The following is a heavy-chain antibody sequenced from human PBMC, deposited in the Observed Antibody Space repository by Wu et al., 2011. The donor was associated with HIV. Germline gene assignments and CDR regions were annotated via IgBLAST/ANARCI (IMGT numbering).Heavy chain of an antibody. CDR3: ARDGAADHITSYFDY. CDR2: VIPIFGTT. Sequence: QVQLVQSGAEVKKPGSSVKVSCKVSGDTFSSYVLTWVRQAPGQGLEWLGRVIPIFGTTNVAQKFDGRLSITADKSTGTAFLELSSLTSEDTAVYYCARDGAADHITSYFDYWGPGTLVIVSS. D-gene: IGHD1-20*01. J-gene: IGHJ4*01. V-gene: IGHV1-69*14. CDR1: GDTFSSYV.